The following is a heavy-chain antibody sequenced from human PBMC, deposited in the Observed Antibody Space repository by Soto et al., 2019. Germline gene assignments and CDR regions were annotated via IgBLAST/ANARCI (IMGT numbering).Heavy chain of an antibody. V-gene: IGHV4-59*12. Sequence: NPSETLSLTCTVSGGSIGGYYWSWIRQAPGKGLEWIGYIYYTGRTKYNPSLKTRVTMSADTTKNQVSLRLTSVTAADTAVYYCARVRERLQYFDWFYNFDSWGQGTLVTVSS. CDR1: GGSIGGYY. CDR3: ARVRERLQYFDWFYNFDS. CDR2: IYYTGRT. J-gene: IGHJ4*02. D-gene: IGHD3-9*01.